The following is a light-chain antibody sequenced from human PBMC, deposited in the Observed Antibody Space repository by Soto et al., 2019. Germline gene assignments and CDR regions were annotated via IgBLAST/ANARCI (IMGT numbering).Light chain of an antibody. V-gene: IGKV3-11*01. CDR2: DAS. J-gene: IGKJ4*01. Sequence: IVLTQSPATLSLSPGERATLSCRSSQSLGTRLAWYQLKPGQSPRLLIYDASNREPGTPARFSGSGSGTDFTLTISSLEPEDLATDYCLQRSDWPLTFGGGTKVEIK. CDR1: QSLGTR. CDR3: LQRSDWPLT.